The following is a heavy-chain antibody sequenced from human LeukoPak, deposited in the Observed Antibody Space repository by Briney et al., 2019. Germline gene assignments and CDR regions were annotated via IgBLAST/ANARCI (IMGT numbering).Heavy chain of an antibody. CDR1: GFTLSIYS. CDR2: TYSDTNT. V-gene: IGHV3-53*01. Sequence: GGSLRLSCAASGFTLSIYSMNWVRQAPGKGLEWVSVTYSDTNTYYADSVKGRFTISRDNSKNTLYLQMNSLTAEDTAVYYCAREGYCSGGTCDRGLDYWGQGTLVTVSS. CDR3: AREGYCSGGTCDRGLDY. D-gene: IGHD2-15*01. J-gene: IGHJ4*02.